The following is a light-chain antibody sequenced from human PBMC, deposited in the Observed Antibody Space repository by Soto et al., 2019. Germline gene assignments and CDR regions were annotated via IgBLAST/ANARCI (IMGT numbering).Light chain of an antibody. CDR1: QSVDSY. Sequence: EIVLTQSPATLSLSPCERATVSCRASQSVDSYLAWYQQQPGPPPRLLMYAATNRATGLPPRFSGSGSGTDFTLTISRLEPEDFAVYYRQQRTSPITFGQGTRLEIK. J-gene: IGKJ5*01. CDR3: QQRTSPIT. V-gene: IGKV3-11*01. CDR2: AAT.